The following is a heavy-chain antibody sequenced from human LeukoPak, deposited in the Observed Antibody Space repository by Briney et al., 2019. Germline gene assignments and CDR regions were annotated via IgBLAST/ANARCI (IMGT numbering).Heavy chain of an antibody. CDR1: GGSISSYY. CDR3: ARHDGRGQLWSNWFDP. J-gene: IGHJ5*02. Sequence: SETLSLTCTVSGGSISSYYWSWIRQPPGKGLEWIGYIYYSGSTNYNPSLKSRVTISVDTSKNQFSLKLSSVTAADTALYYCARHDGRGQLWSNWFDPWGQGTLVTVSS. V-gene: IGHV4-59*08. D-gene: IGHD5-18*01. CDR2: IYYSGST.